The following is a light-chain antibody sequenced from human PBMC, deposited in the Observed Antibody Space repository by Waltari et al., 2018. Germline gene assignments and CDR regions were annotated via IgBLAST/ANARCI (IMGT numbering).Light chain of an antibody. CDR1: SSDVGGYNY. V-gene: IGLV2-14*03. CDR3: SSYTSSSTPHVV. J-gene: IGLJ2*01. Sequence: QSALPQPASVSGSPGQSITISCTGPSSDVGGYNYASWYQQHPGNAPKLMIYDVSNRPSGVSNRFSGSKSGNTASLTISGLQAEDEADYYCSSYTSSSTPHVVFGGGTKLTVL. CDR2: DVS.